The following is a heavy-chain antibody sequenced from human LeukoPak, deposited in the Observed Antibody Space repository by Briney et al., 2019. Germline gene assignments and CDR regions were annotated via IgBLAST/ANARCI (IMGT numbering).Heavy chain of an antibody. J-gene: IGHJ4*01. CDR3: ARDLGYYGSGSYYLDY. V-gene: IGHV1-18*01. CDR2: ISAYNGNT. CDR1: GYTFTSYG. Sequence: EASVKVSCKASGYTFTSYGISWVRQAPGQGLEWMGWISAYNGNTNYAQKLQGRVTMTTDTSTSTAYMELRSLRSDDPAVYYCARDLGYYGSGSYYLDYWGQGTLVTVSS. D-gene: IGHD3-10*01.